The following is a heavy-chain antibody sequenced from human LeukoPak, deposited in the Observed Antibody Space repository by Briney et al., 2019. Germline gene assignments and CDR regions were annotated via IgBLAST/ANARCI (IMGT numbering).Heavy chain of an antibody. CDR3: ARGLGTVSYDFWSGYPNSFDF. CDR1: GGSISSSGYY. Sequence: SETLSLTCTVSGGSISSSGYYWGWIRQPPGRGLEWIGSIYYSGSTYYNPSLKSRVTISVNTSKNQFSLKLSSVAAADTPAYYCARGLGTVSYDFWSGYPNSFDFWGQGTLVTVSS. V-gene: IGHV4-39*07. J-gene: IGHJ4*02. D-gene: IGHD3-3*01. CDR2: IYYSGST.